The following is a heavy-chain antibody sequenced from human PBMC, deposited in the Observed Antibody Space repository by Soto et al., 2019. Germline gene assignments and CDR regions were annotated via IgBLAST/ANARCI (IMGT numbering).Heavy chain of an antibody. V-gene: IGHV3-23*01. D-gene: IGHD3-16*01. CDR2: ISGSGGST. J-gene: IGHJ3*02. CDR1: GFTFSSYA. Sequence: EVQLLEAGGGLVQPGGSLRLSCAASGFTFSSYAMSCVRQAPGKVLEWVSAISGSGGSTYYADSVKGRFTISRDNAKNKLYLQRNSLRAEDTTVYYCAKALGDDIWGSHEGAFEIWGQGTMVTVSS. CDR3: AKALGDDIWGSHEGAFEI.